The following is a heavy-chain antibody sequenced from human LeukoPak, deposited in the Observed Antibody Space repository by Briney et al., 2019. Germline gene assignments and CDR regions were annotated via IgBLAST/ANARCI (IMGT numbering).Heavy chain of an antibody. D-gene: IGHD6-19*01. CDR2: ISGGGGST. Sequence: GGSLRLSCAASGFTFSSYAMIWVRQAPGKGLEWVSAISGGGGSTYYADSVKGRFTISRDNSKNTLYLQMNSLRAEDTAVYYCAKDRSSGWYNYFDPWGQGALVTVSS. V-gene: IGHV3-23*01. CDR3: AKDRSSGWYNYFDP. CDR1: GFTFSSYA. J-gene: IGHJ5*02.